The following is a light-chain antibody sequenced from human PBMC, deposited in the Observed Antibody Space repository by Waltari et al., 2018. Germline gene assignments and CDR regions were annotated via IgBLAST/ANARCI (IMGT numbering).Light chain of an antibody. J-gene: IGLJ1*01. Sequence: QSALTQPASVSGSPGQSTTISCTGTSSDVGTYDYVSWYHKHPGKAPKLMIYGVTKRPSGIANRFSGSKSGNTASLTISGLQAEDEADYYCSSYTTSSTVYVFGTGTKVTVL. CDR2: GVT. CDR3: SSYTTSSTVYV. V-gene: IGLV2-14*03. CDR1: SSDVGTYDY.